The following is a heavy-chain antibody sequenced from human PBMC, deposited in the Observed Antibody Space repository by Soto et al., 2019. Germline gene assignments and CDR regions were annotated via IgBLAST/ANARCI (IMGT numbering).Heavy chain of an antibody. V-gene: IGHV3-23*01. J-gene: IGHJ5*02. Sequence: LRLSCAASGFTFGTYAMNWVRQAPGKGLEWVSGITGSGGSTYYADSVKGRFTISRDNSKNTLYLQMNSLRGDDTAVYYCAKDRSVDTRDWFDPWGQGTLVTVSS. D-gene: IGHD5-18*01. CDR1: GFTFGTYA. CDR3: AKDRSVDTRDWFDP. CDR2: ITGSGGST.